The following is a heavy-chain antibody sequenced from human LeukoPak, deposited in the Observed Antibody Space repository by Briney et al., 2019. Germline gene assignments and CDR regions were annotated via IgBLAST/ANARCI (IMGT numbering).Heavy chain of an antibody. CDR1: GGSISRYY. J-gene: IGHJ4*01. V-gene: IGHV4-59*08. D-gene: IGHD6-19*01. Sequence: SETLSLTCTVSGGSISRYYWSWSRQPPGKGLEWIGNIYYSGSTNYSPSLKSRVTISVDASKNQFSLKLSSVTAADTAVYYCARTTIAVAMDYWGQGTLVTVSS. CDR3: ARTTIAVAMDY. CDR2: IYYSGST.